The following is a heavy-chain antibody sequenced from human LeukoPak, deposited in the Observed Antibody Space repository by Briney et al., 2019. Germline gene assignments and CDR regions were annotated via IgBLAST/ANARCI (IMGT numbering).Heavy chain of an antibody. Sequence: ASVKVSCKASGYTFTGYNMQRVRQAPGQGLEWMGGINPNSGGTNYAQKFQGRVTMTRDTSISTAYMELSRLRSDDTAVYYCARGVFSGVWRYYYYIDVWGKGNTVTVSS. J-gene: IGHJ6*03. D-gene: IGHD2-8*02. CDR3: ARGVFSGVWRYYYYIDV. CDR1: GYTFTGYN. V-gene: IGHV1-2*02. CDR2: INPNSGGT.